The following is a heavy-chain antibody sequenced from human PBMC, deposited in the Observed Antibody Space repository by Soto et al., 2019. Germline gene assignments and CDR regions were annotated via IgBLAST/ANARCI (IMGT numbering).Heavy chain of an antibody. D-gene: IGHD2-8*01. CDR3: AKDRQPDGLWPFDH. V-gene: IGHV3-23*04. Sequence: EVQLVESGGGLVQPGGSLILSCSASGFTFGTYTMSWVCQAPGKGLEWVSGLYGSGGGISYADAVKGRFTISRDNTNNLLYLLMRSMRVEDTAVYYCAKDRQPDGLWPFDHWGLGTLGTVSS. CDR1: GFTFGTYT. CDR2: LYGSGGGI. J-gene: IGHJ4*02.